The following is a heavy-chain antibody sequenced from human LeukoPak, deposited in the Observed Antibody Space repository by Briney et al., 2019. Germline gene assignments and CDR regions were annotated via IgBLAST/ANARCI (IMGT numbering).Heavy chain of an antibody. CDR2: IYPGDSDT. D-gene: IGHD6-19*01. Sequence: GESLKISCKGSGYSFTSYWIGWVRQMPGKGLEWMGIIYPGDSDTRYSPSFQGQVTISADKSISTAYLQWSSLKASDTAMYYCARQDRKQWPPPGGYNWFDPWGQGTLVTVSS. CDR1: GYSFTSYW. J-gene: IGHJ5*02. V-gene: IGHV5-51*01. CDR3: ARQDRKQWPPPGGYNWFDP.